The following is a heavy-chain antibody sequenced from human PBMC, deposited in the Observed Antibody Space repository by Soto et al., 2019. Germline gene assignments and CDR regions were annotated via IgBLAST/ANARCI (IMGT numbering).Heavy chain of an antibody. Sequence: EVXLXXSXXGSVXPGXXXXXXCVASXHTFQNYAMTWVRQAPGKGLEWVSGISGSGGSTYYADSVRGRFXIXXXXXXXXXXXXXSSLRAEDTAVYYCAKVSRGIGVVPAALNWGQXTLVTVSS. CDR1: XHTFQNYA. J-gene: IGHJ4*02. D-gene: IGHD2-2*01. CDR3: AKVSRGIGVVPAALN. CDR2: ISGSGGST. V-gene: IGHV3-23*01.